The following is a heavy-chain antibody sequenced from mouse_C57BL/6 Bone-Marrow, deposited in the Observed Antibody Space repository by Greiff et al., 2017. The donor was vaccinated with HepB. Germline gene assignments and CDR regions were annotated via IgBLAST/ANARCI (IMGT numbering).Heavy chain of an antibody. J-gene: IGHJ1*03. V-gene: IGHV14-4*01. CDR2: IDPENGDT. D-gene: IGHD1-1*01. Sequence: EVQLQQSGAELVRPGASVKLSCTASGFNIKDDYMHWVKQRPEQGLEWIGWIDPENGDTEYASKFQGKATITADTSSNTAYLQLSSLTSGDTAVYYCTFHYYGSSYDWYFDVWGTGTTVTVSS. CDR1: GFNIKDDY. CDR3: TFHYYGSSYDWYFDV.